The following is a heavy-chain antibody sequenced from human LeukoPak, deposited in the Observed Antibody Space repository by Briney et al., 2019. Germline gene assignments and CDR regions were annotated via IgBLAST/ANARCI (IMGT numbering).Heavy chain of an antibody. J-gene: IGHJ6*03. CDR1: GFTVSSNY. Sequence: PGGSLRLSCAASGFTVSSNYMSWVRQAPGKGLEWVSIIYSGGSTFYADSVKGRFTIPRDNSKNTLYLQMNSLRAEDTAVYYCARAPNFDYYGSGSNNYYYYYMDVWGKGTTVTVSS. CDR3: ARAPNFDYYGSGSNNYYYYYMDV. D-gene: IGHD3-10*01. CDR2: IYSGGST. V-gene: IGHV3-53*01.